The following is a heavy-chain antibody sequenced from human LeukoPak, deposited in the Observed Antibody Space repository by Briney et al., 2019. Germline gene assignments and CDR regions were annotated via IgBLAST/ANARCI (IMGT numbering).Heavy chain of an antibody. D-gene: IGHD4-11*01. Sequence: GSLRLSCAASGFTFSSYSMNWVRQAPGKGLEWIGSIYYSGNTYFNPSLQSRVTMSVDTSKNHFSLKLSSVTAADTAVYYCARLIRAVSDHWGQGTLVTVSS. CDR3: ARLIRAVSDH. CDR2: IYYSGNT. CDR1: GFTFSSYSMN. V-gene: IGHV4-39*02. J-gene: IGHJ1*01.